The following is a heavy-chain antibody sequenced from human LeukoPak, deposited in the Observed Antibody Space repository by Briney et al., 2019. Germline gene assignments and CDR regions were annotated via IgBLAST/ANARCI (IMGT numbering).Heavy chain of an antibody. Sequence: PSETLSLTCTVSGGSISSYYWSWVRQPPGKGLEWIGYIYYSGSTNHNPSLKSRVTISVDTSKNQFSLKLSSVTAADTAVYYCARALGRYGSGYLDYWGQGNLVIVSS. CDR1: GGSISSYY. D-gene: IGHD3-22*01. CDR3: ARALGRYGSGYLDY. CDR2: IYYSGST. V-gene: IGHV4-59*01. J-gene: IGHJ4*02.